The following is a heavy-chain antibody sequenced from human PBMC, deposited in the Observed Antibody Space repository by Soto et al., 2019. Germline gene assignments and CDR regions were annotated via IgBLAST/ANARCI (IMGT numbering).Heavy chain of an antibody. CDR2: VYHGGNT. Sequence: SETLSLTCAVSGLSISSGNYWGWIPKHPGKGLEWIGSVYHGGNTYYNPSLKSRVSISIDLSKNQFSLKLTSVTAADTAAYYCARARWYDAFNVWGQGTVVTVS. CDR3: ARARWYDAFNV. V-gene: IGHV4-38-2*01. D-gene: IGHD2-15*01. J-gene: IGHJ3*01. CDR1: GLSISSGNY.